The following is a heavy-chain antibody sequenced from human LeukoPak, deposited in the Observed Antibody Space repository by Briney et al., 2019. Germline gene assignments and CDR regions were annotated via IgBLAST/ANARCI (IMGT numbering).Heavy chain of an antibody. D-gene: IGHD3-3*01. V-gene: IGHV3-9*01. CDR1: GFTFDDYA. CDR3: AKAHGREWLLKN. CDR2: ISWNSGSI. J-gene: IGHJ4*02. Sequence: GGSLRLSCAASGFTFDDYAMHWVRQAPEKGLEWVSGISWNSGSIGYADSVKGRFTISRDNAKNSLYLQMNSLRAEDTALYYCAKAHGREWLLKNWGQGTLVTVFS.